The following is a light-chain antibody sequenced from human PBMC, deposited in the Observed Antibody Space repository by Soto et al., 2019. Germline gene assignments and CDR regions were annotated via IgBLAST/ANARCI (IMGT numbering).Light chain of an antibody. Sequence: EIVLTQSPGTLSLSPGERTTLSCRSSQRVSRRYLAWYQQIPGQAPRLLIYDAISRLRGIPDRFSGSGSGTDFTLTISRLESEDFAVYYCQQYGGSPPWTFGQGTKVEIK. CDR1: QRVSRRY. V-gene: IGKV3-20*01. CDR2: DAI. CDR3: QQYGGSPPWT. J-gene: IGKJ1*01.